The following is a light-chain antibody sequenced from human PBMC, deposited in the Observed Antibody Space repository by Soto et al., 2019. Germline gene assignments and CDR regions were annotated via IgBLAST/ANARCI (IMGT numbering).Light chain of an antibody. J-gene: IGKJ1*01. CDR2: KVS. CDR1: QSLVHSNGNTY. CDR3: MQGTRWPRT. Sequence: DVVMTQSPLSLPVTLGQPASISCRSSQSLVHSNGNTYLNWVQQRPDQSPRRLLYKVSIRDPGVPDRFSGSGSGTDFTLKISRVEADDVGVYYCMQGTRWPRTFGQGTKVEIK. V-gene: IGKV2-30*02.